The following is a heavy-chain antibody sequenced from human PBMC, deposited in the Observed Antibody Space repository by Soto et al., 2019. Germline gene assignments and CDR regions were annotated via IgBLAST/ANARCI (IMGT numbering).Heavy chain of an antibody. V-gene: IGHV1-2*04. CDR1: GYTFIDHY. CDR3: ARVIDSSSSSVFGGMDV. D-gene: IGHD6-6*01. CDR2: INPYSGDT. J-gene: IGHJ6*02. Sequence: QVQLVQSGAEVKKPGASVKVSCKGSGYTFIDHYIHWVRQAPGQGLEWMGWINPYSGDTKYAQKFQAWVTMTTDTSITTAYMELSRLKSDDTAVYYCARVIDSSSSSVFGGMDVWGQGTTVTVSS.